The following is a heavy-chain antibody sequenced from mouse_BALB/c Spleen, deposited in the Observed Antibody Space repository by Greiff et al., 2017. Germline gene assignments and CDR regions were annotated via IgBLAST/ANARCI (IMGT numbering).Heavy chain of an antibody. CDR2: ISSGGSYT. Sequence: DVHLVESGGGLVKPGGSLKLSCAASGFTFSSYAMSWVRQSPEKRLEWVAEISSGGSYTYYPDTVTGRFTISRDNAKNTLYLEMSSLRSEDTAMYYCARDGGLRLFDYWGQGTTLTVSS. D-gene: IGHD2-4*01. CDR1: GFTFSSYA. CDR3: ARDGGLRLFDY. J-gene: IGHJ2*01. V-gene: IGHV5-9-4*01.